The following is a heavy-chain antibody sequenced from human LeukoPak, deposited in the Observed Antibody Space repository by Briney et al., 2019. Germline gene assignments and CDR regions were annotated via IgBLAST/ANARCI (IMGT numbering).Heavy chain of an antibody. D-gene: IGHD3-9*01. J-gene: IGHJ4*02. CDR2: IYTSGST. V-gene: IGHV4-61*02. Sequence: SETLSLTCTVSGGSISSGSYYWSWIRQPAGKGLEWIGRIYTSGSTNYNPSLKSRVTISVDTSKNQFSLKLRSVTAADTAVYYCARSKDILTGYCFDYWGQGTLVTVSS. CDR3: ARSKDILTGYCFDY. CDR1: GGSISSGSYY.